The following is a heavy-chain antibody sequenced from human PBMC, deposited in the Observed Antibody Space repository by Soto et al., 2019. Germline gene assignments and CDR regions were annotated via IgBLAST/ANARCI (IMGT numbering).Heavy chain of an antibody. Sequence: QVQLQESGPGLVKPSETLSLTCTVSGASISGFYWSWIRKSAGKGLEWIGRIYATGTTDYNPSLKCRVMMSVDTSKKQFSLKLRSVTAADTALYYCVRDGTKTLRDWFDPWGQGISVTVSS. V-gene: IGHV4-4*07. CDR1: GASISGFY. CDR3: VRDGTKTLRDWFDP. J-gene: IGHJ5*02. CDR2: IYATGTT. D-gene: IGHD1-1*01.